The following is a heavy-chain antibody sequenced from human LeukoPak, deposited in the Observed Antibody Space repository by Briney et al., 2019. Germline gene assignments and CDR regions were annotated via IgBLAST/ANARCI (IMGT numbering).Heavy chain of an antibody. CDR1: GFTFSSYA. V-gene: IGHV3-23*01. Sequence: GRSLRLSCAASGFTFSSYAMSWVRQAPGKGLEWVSAISGSGGSTYYADSVKGRFTISRDNSKNTLYLQMNSLRAGDTAVYYCAKDRDSSGWYHYFDYWGQGTLVTVSS. J-gene: IGHJ4*02. CDR2: ISGSGGST. D-gene: IGHD6-19*01. CDR3: AKDRDSSGWYHYFDY.